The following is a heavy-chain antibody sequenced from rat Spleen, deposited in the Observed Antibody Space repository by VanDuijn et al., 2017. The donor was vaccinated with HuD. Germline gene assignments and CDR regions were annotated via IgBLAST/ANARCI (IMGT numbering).Heavy chain of an antibody. CDR3: ARQATTVPSYFDY. D-gene: IGHD1-1*01. Sequence: EVQLVESGGGLVQPGRSLKLSCVVSGFTFSNYYMAWVRQAPTKGLEWVASITTGGGNTYYRDSVKGRFTISRDNAKSALYLQVDSLRSEDTTTYYCARQATTVPSYFDYWGQGVMVTVSS. CDR2: ITTGGGNT. J-gene: IGHJ2*01. CDR1: GFTFSNYY. V-gene: IGHV5S23*01.